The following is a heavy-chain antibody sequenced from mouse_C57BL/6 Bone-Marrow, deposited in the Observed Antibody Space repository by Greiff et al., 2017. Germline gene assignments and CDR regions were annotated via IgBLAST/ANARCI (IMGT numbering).Heavy chain of an antibody. Sequence: ESGPGLVKPSQSLSLTCSVTGYSITSGYYWNWIRQFPGNKLEWMGYISYDGSNNYNPSLKNRISITRDTSKNQFFLKLNSVTTEDTATYYCARDRSSWVAYWGQGTLVTVSA. V-gene: IGHV3-6*01. CDR2: ISYDGSN. CDR1: GYSITSGYY. J-gene: IGHJ3*01. CDR3: ARDRSSWVAY.